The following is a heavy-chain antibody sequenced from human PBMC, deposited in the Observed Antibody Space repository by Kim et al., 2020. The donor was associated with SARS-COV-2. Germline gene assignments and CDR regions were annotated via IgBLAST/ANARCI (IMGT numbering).Heavy chain of an antibody. J-gene: IGHJ4*02. CDR1: GFTFSSYS. D-gene: IGHD3-10*01. CDR2: ISSSSSYI. Sequence: GGSLRLSCAASGFTFSSYSMNWVRQAPGKGLEWVSSISSSSSYIYYADSEKGRFTISRDNAKNSLYLQMNSLRAEDTAVYYCARGLLLWFGEYPQGWDYWGQGTLVTVSS. CDR3: ARGLLLWFGEYPQGWDY. V-gene: IGHV3-21*01.